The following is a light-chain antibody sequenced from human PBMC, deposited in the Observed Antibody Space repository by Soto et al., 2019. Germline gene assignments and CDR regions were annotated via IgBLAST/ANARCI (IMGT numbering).Light chain of an antibody. J-gene: IGKJ5*01. CDR1: ENINKY. Sequence: DIYVTQSQCSLSTSLSVRVPITSRATENINKYVSWYQHQPGKAPILLIYAASNLQGGVPSRFSGSGSGTDFTLSINSLQPEDFATYYCQQAYSLPITFGQGTRLEIK. V-gene: IGKV1-39*01. CDR2: AAS. CDR3: QQAYSLPIT.